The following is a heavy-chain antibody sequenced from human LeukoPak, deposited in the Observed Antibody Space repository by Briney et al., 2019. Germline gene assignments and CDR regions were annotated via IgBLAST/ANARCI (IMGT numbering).Heavy chain of an antibody. V-gene: IGHV3-11*03. D-gene: IGHD1-26*01. J-gene: IGHJ6*02. CDR2: ISSSGSST. Sequence: PGGSLRLSCAASGFTFSDFYMTWIRQAPGKGLEWVSYISSSGSSTNYGDSVKGRFTISRDNAKNSLYRQMNSLRGEDTAVYYCARRGGSHDHYYYGLDVWGQGTTVTVSS. CDR3: ARRGGSHDHYYYGLDV. CDR1: GFTFSDFY.